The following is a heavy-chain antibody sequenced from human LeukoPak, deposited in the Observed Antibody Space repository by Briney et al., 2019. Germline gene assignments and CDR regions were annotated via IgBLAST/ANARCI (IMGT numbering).Heavy chain of an antibody. D-gene: IGHD3-10*01. CDR3: ARSYYGSGSYYKFWFDP. V-gene: IGHV4-59*01. J-gene: IGHJ5*02. CDR1: GGSISSSY. CDR2: FYNSGNT. Sequence: PSETLSLTCSVSGGSISSSYWSWIRQPPGKGLEWIGFFYNSGNTIYNPSLKSRVTISVDTSKNQFSLKLSSVTAADTAVYYCARSYYGSGSYYKFWFDPWGQGTLVTVSS.